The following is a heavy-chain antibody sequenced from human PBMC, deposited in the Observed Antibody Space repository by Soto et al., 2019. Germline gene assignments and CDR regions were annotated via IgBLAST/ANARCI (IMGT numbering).Heavy chain of an antibody. D-gene: IGHD3-22*01. J-gene: IGHJ3*02. CDR3: ARDLGYYYDSSGYDAPDAFDI. Sequence: ASVKVSCKASGYTFTSYYMHSVRQAPGQGLEWMGIINPSGGSTSYAQKFQGRVTMTRDTSTSTVYMELSSLRSEDTAVYYCARDLGYYYDSSGYDAPDAFDIRGQGTMVTVSS. CDR2: INPSGGST. V-gene: IGHV1-46*01. CDR1: GYTFTSYY.